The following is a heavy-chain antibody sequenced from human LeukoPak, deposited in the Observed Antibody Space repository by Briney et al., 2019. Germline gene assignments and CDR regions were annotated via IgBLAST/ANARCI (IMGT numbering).Heavy chain of an antibody. Sequence: ASVKVPCKASGYTFTSYGINWVRQAPGQGLEWMGWISVYNGNTKYAQKLQGRVTMTTDTSASTAYMELRSLRSDDTAVYYCARVSLRLGELSPPFDYWGQGTLVTVSS. D-gene: IGHD3-16*02. CDR1: GYTFTSYG. CDR2: ISVYNGNT. CDR3: ARVSLRLGELSPPFDY. V-gene: IGHV1-18*01. J-gene: IGHJ4*02.